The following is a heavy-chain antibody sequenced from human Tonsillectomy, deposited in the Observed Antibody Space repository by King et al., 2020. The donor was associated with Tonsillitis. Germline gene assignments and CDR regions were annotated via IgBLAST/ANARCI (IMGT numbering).Heavy chain of an antibody. CDR3: ARVWVTAAYYFDY. J-gene: IGHJ4*02. Sequence: VQLVESGGGLVQPGGSLRLSCAASGFTFNSYAMSWVRQAPGKGLEWVSTITGSGGSTYYADSVKGRFTISRDNSKNTLYLQMNSLRAEDTAVYYFARVWVTAAYYFDYWGQGTLVTVSS. V-gene: IGHV3-23*04. CDR2: ITGSGGST. CDR1: GFTFNSYA. D-gene: IGHD2-21*02.